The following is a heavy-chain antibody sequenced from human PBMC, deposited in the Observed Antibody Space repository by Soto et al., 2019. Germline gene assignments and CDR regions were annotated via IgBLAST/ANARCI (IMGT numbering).Heavy chain of an antibody. CDR3: ARGRRSSSSPTTGYFDY. CDR2: INHSGST. D-gene: IGHD6-13*01. V-gene: IGHV4-34*01. J-gene: IGHJ4*02. Sequence: SETLSLTCAVYGGSFSGYYWSWIRQPPGKGLEWIGEINHSGSTNYNPSLKSRVTISVDTSKNQFSLKLSSVTAADTAVYYCARGRRSSSSPTTGYFDYWGQGTLVTASS. CDR1: GGSFSGYY.